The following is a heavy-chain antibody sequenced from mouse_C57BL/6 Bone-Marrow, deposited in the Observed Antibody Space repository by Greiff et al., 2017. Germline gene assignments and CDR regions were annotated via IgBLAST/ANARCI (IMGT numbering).Heavy chain of an antibody. V-gene: IGHV1-85*01. D-gene: IGHD1-1*01. CDR2: IYPRDGST. CDR1: GYTFTSYD. J-gene: IGHJ3*01. Sequence: VQLQESGPELVKPGASVKLSCKASGYTFTSYDINWVKQRPGQGLEWIGWIYPRDGSTKCNEKFKGKATLTVDPSSSTAYMEIHSLTSEDSAVYFCARRGYYGSSPWFAYWGQGTLVTVCA. CDR3: ARRGYYGSSPWFAY.